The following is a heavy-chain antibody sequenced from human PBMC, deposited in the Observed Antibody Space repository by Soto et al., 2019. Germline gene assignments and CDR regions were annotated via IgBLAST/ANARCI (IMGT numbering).Heavy chain of an antibody. CDR1: GDSIRSSSHY. V-gene: IGHV4-39*01. CDR3: ASIETGITGTENWFDP. J-gene: IGHJ5*02. Sequence: PSETLSLTCTVSGDSIRSSSHYWAWNRQPPGKGLEWIGGFYYSGSPYYNPSLKSRVTMSVDTSKNQFSLKLNSVTAADTAVYYCASIETGITGTENWFDPWGQGTLVTVSS. CDR2: FYYSGSP. D-gene: IGHD1-20*01.